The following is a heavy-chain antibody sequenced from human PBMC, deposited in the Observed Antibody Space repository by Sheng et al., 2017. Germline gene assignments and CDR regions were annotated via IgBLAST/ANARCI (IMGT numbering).Heavy chain of an antibody. V-gene: IGHV3-7*01. J-gene: IGHJ4*02. Sequence: EVQLVESGGGLVQPGGSLRLSCAASGFTFSSYWMSWVRQAPGKGLEWVANIKQDGSEKYYVDSVKGRFTISRDNTKNSLYLQMNSLRAEDTAVYYCARAETGMEYYFDYVGPGNPGHR. CDR1: GFTFSSYW. CDR3: ARAETGMEYYFDY. CDR2: IKQDGSEK. D-gene: IGHD7-27*01.